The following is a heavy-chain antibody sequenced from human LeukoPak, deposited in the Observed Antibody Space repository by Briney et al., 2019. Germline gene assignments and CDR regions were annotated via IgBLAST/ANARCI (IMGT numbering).Heavy chain of an antibody. V-gene: IGHV1-2*02. CDR1: GYTFTGYY. CDR2: INPNSGGT. J-gene: IGHJ4*02. Sequence: ASVKVSCKASGYTFTGYYIHWVRQAPGQGLEWMGWINPNSGGTNYAQKFQGRVTMTRDTSISTAYMELSRLRSDDTAVYYCARATQGIVGAFDYWGQGTLVTVSS. D-gene: IGHD1-26*01. CDR3: ARATQGIVGAFDY.